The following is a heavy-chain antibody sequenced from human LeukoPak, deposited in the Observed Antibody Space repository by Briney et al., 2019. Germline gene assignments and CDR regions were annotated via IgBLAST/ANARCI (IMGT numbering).Heavy chain of an antibody. Sequence: KPSETLSLTCSVSGDSVSSEYYYWGWIRQPPGKGLEWIGTIYYSGSTYYSPSLKSRVTMFLDTSKNQFSLKMISVTAADTAVYFCARHVRTSGWYLRPRWFDPWGQGTLVTVSS. CDR1: GDSVSSEYYY. J-gene: IGHJ5*02. CDR2: IYYSGST. D-gene: IGHD6-19*01. CDR3: ARHVRTSGWYLRPRWFDP. V-gene: IGHV4-39*01.